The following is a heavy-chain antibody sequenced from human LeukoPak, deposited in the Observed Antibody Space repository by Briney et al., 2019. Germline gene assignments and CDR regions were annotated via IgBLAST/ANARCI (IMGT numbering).Heavy chain of an antibody. J-gene: IGHJ4*02. V-gene: IGHV4-39*07. D-gene: IGHD2-2*01. CDR3: ARYSPYCSRTSCYDY. CDR2: IYYSGST. Sequence: SETLSLTCTVSGGTISSSSYYWGWIRQPPGKGLEWIGSIYYSGSTYYNPALKSRVTISVDTSKNQFSLKLSSVTAADTAVYYCARYSPYCSRTSCYDYWGQGTLVTVSS. CDR1: GGTISSSSYY.